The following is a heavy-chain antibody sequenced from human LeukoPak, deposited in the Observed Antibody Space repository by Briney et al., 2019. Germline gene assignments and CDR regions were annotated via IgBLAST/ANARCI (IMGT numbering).Heavy chain of an antibody. CDR3: ARYDYVWGSYRYIDY. Sequence: GGSLRLSCAASGFTFSSYWMSWVRQAPGKGLEWVANIKQDGSEKYYVDSVKGRFTISRDNAKNSLYLQMNSLRAEDTAVYYCARYDYVWGSYRYIDYWGQGTLVTVSS. CDR1: GFTFSSYW. J-gene: IGHJ4*02. D-gene: IGHD3-16*02. CDR2: IKQDGSEK. V-gene: IGHV3-7*01.